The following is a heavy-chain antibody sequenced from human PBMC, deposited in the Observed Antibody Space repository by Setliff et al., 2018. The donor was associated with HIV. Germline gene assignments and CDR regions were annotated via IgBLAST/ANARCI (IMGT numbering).Heavy chain of an antibody. CDR1: GYTFTSYA. V-gene: IGHV1-3*01. D-gene: IGHD6-19*01. J-gene: IGHJ4*02. CDR3: ARERTGGWLVGDY. CDR2: INAGNGNT. Sequence: GASVKVSCKASGYTFTSYAMHWVRQAPGQRLEWMGWINAGNGNTKYSQKFQGRVTITRDTSASTAYMELSSLRPEDTAVYYCARERTGGWLVGDYWGQGTLVTVSS.